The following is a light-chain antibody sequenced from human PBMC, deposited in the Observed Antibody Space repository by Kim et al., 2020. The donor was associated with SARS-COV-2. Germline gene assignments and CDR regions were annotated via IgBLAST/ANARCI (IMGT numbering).Light chain of an antibody. CDR1: QSININ. V-gene: IGKV3-15*01. Sequence: EVVMTQSPASLSVSPGQGATLSCRASQSININLAWYQQKPGQPPRLLIYAASVRVTGVPARFSGSGSGTDFTLTITSLQSEDFAVYYCQQYNDWPPLTFGGGTKLEI. CDR3: QQYNDWPPLT. J-gene: IGKJ4*01. CDR2: AAS.